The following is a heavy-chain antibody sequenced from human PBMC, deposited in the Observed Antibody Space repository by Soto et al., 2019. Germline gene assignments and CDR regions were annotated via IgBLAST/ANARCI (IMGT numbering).Heavy chain of an antibody. CDR2: IYYTGTT. CDR1: GDPISSKTNY. Sequence: SETLSLTCTVSGDPISSKTNYWGWIRQPPGKGLEWIGYIYYTGTTYYNPSLRSRVTISVDTSKNHFSLKLNSVTATDTAIYYCARRNYGDYGWFDPWGQGTLVTVSS. D-gene: IGHD4-17*01. CDR3: ARRNYGDYGWFDP. V-gene: IGHV4-39*01. J-gene: IGHJ5*02.